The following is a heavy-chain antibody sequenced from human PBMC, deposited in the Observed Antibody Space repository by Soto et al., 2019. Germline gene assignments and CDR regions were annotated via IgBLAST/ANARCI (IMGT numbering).Heavy chain of an antibody. CDR1: GYTLTNYA. CDR2: INTYNGNS. Sequence: VASVKVSCKASGYTLTNYAISWVRQAPGQGPEWMGWINTYNGNSNYAQKFQGRVTMTTDTSTNTAYMELRSLTSDDTAVYYCARDCTGASCFCIYWGQGTLVTVSS. CDR3: ARDCTGASCFCIY. V-gene: IGHV1-18*01. J-gene: IGHJ4*02. D-gene: IGHD2-15*01.